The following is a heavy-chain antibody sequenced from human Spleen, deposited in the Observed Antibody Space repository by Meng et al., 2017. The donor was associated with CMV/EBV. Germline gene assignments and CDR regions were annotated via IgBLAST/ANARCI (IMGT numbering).Heavy chain of an antibody. CDR3: ARLLGFRYYYYGMDV. CDR2: IYPDDSDT. D-gene: IGHD2/OR15-2a*01. J-gene: IGHJ6*02. V-gene: IGHV5-51*01. CDR1: GYSFTSYW. Sequence: GGSLRLSCKGSGYSFTSYWIGWVRQMPGKGLEWMGIIYPDDSDTRYSPSFQGHVTISADKSINTVYLQWSSLKASDTAMYYCARLLGFRYYYYGMDVWGQGTTVTVSS.